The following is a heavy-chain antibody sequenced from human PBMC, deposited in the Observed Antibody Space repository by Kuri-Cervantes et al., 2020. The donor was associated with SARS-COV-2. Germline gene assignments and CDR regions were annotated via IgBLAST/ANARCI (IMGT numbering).Heavy chain of an antibody. CDR2: ISAYNGNT. D-gene: IGHD2-2*02. V-gene: IGHV1-18*01. CDR3: ARGGWGYCSSTSCYSLFDP. Sequence: ASVKVSCKASGYTFTSYGISWVRQAPGQGLEWMGWISAYNGNTNYAQKLQGRVTMTTDTSTSTAYMELSSLRSEDTAVYYCARGGWGYCSSTSCYSLFDPWGQGTLVTVSS. CDR1: GYTFTSYG. J-gene: IGHJ5*02.